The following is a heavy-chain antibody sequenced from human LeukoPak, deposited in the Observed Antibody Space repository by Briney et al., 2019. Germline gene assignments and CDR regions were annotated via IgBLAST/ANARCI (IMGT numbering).Heavy chain of an antibody. D-gene: IGHD3-3*01. V-gene: IGHV1-46*01. CDR2: INPSGGST. J-gene: IGHJ6*02. CDR1: GYTFTSYY. Sequence: ASVTVSFTASGYTFTSYYMHWVRQAPGQGLEWMGIINPSGGSTSYAQKFQGRVTMTRDTSTSTVYMELSSLRSEDTAVYYCARERFLEWLLAPSYYYYGMDVWGQGTTVTVSS. CDR3: ARERFLEWLLAPSYYYYGMDV.